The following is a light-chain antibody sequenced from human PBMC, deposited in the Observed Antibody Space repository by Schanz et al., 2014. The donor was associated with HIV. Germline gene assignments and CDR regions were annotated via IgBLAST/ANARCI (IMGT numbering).Light chain of an antibody. CDR1: QTVSSSS. Sequence: EIVLTQSPDTLSLSPGERATLSCRASQTVSSSSLAWYQQKPGQSPRLLIYSASTRVTGVPARFSGSGSGTDFTLTIIRLEPEDFAVYYCQQRSNWYTFGQGTKLEIK. V-gene: IGKV3D-20*02. CDR2: SAS. J-gene: IGKJ2*01. CDR3: QQRSNWYT.